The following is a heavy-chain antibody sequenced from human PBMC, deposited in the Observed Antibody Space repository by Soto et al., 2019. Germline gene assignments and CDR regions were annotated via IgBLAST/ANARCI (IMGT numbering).Heavy chain of an antibody. D-gene: IGHD3-22*01. CDR1: GFTFSSHS. V-gene: IGHV3-21*01. CDR2: ISSSGSYI. CDR3: ARDGSYDSSGYYFDY. Sequence: EVQLVESGGGLVKPGGSLRLSCAASGFTFSSHSMNWVRQAPGKGLEWVSSISSSGSYIYYADSVKGRFTLSRDNAKNSLYLQMNSLRADDTAVYYCARDGSYDSSGYYFDYWGQGTLVTVSS. J-gene: IGHJ4*02.